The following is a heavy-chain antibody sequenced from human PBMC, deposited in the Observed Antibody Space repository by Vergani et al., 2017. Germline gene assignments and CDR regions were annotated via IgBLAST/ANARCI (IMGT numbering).Heavy chain of an antibody. CDR3: ARHSTVEWLVKLGWIDP. J-gene: IGHJ5*02. CDR2: IYYSGST. V-gene: IGHV4-39*01. Sequence: QLQLQESGPGLVKPSATLSLTCSVSGASIRSSNYYWGWIRQPPGKGLEWIASIYYSGSTYYNPSLKSRVTISVDPSKNQFSLKLSSVTAAYTAVYFCARHSTVEWLVKLGWIDPWGQGILVTVSS. CDR1: GASIRSSNYY. D-gene: IGHD6-19*01.